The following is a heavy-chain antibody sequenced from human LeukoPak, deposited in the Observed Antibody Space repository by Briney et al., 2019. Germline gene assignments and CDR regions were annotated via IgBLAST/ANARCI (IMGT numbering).Heavy chain of an antibody. V-gene: IGHV3-66*02. J-gene: IGHJ4*02. CDR2: IYSGGST. D-gene: IGHD3-10*01. CDR3: ARGMVRGVIDFLDY. Sequence: QPGGSLRLSCAASGFTVSSNYTSWVRQAPGKGLEWVSVIYSGGSTYYADSVKGRFTISRDNSKNTLYLQMNSLRAEDTAVYYCARGMVRGVIDFLDYWGQGTLVTVSS. CDR1: GFTVSSNY.